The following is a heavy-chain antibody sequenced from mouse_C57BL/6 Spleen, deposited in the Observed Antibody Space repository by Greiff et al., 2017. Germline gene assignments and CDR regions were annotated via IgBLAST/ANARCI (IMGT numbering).Heavy chain of an antibody. D-gene: IGHD1-1*01. V-gene: IGHV1-74*01. CDR1: GYTFTSYW. CDR2: IHPSDSDT. CDR3: AIYAWFAY. Sequence: QVQLKQPGAELVKPGASVKLSCKASGYTFTSYWMHWVKQRPGQGLEWIGRIHPSDSDTNYNQKFKGKATLTVDKSSSTAYMQLSSLPSEDSAVYYCAIYAWFAYWGQGTLVTVSA. J-gene: IGHJ3*01.